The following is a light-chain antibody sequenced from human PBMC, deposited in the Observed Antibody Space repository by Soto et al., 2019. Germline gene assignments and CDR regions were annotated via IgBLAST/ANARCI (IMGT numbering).Light chain of an antibody. CDR1: ESIRTW. CDR2: DAS. Sequence: DIQMIQSPTTLSASIGDRVTITCRASESIRTWLAWYQHKPGKAPKFLIYDASTLESGVPSRFSGSGSGTEFTLTISSLQPDDFATYYCQQYNNYPRTFGQGTKVDIK. V-gene: IGKV1-5*01. J-gene: IGKJ1*01. CDR3: QQYNNYPRT.